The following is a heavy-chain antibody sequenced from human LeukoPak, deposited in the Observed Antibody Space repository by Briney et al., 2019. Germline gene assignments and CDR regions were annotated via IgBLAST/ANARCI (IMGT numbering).Heavy chain of an antibody. CDR3: ARVGRYYFDY. D-gene: IGHD2-15*01. CDR1: GFTFTSYA. J-gene: IGHJ4*02. CDR2: IGGSGVST. V-gene: IGHV3-23*01. Sequence: GSLRLSCAASGFTFTSYAMGWVRQAPGKGLEWVSAIGGSGVSTYYADSVKGRFTISRDNSKNTLYLQMNSLRAEDTAVYYCARVGRYYFDYWAREPWSPSPQ.